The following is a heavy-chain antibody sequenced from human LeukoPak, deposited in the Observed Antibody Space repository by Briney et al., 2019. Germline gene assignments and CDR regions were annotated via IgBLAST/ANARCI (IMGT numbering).Heavy chain of an antibody. D-gene: IGHD3-10*01. V-gene: IGHV4-59*06. CDR1: GGSISSYY. Sequence: SETLSLTCTVSGGSISSYYWSWIRQHPGKGLEWIGYIYYSGSTYYNPSLKSRVTISVDTSKNQFSLKLSSVTAADTAVYYCARDFGSSASYFQHWGQGTLVTVSS. CDR3: ARDFGSSASYFQH. J-gene: IGHJ1*01. CDR2: IYYSGST.